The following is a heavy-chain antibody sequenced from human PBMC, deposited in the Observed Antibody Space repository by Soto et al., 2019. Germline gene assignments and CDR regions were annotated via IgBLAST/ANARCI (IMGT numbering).Heavy chain of an antibody. V-gene: IGHV4-30-4*01. CDR1: GGSISSGDYY. CDR3: ASAVGCFGEVLLDY. CDR2: IYYSGST. D-gene: IGHD3-10*01. Sequence: QVQLQESGPGLVKPSQTLSLTCTVSGGSISSGDYYWSWIRQPPGKGLEWIGYIYYSGSTYYNPSLKVRVTMSVDTSKIQFSLKLSSVTVADTAVYYCASAVGCFGEVLLDYWGQGTLVTVSS. J-gene: IGHJ4*02.